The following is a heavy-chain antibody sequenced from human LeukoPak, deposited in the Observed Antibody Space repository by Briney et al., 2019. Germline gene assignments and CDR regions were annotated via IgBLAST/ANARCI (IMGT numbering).Heavy chain of an antibody. J-gene: IGHJ4*02. Sequence: PGGSLRLSCAASGFTFNNYAMNWVRQAPGKGLEWVSAISNTGRSTYYADSVKGRFTISRDNSKNTVLLQINSLRAEDTAVYYCAKGIEYNNSWTFDYWGQGTLVTVSS. V-gene: IGHV3-23*01. D-gene: IGHD2/OR15-2a*01. CDR2: ISNTGRST. CDR3: AKGIEYNNSWTFDY. CDR1: GFTFNNYA.